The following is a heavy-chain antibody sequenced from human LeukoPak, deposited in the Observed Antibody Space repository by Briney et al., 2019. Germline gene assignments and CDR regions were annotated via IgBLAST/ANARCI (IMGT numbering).Heavy chain of an antibody. V-gene: IGHV3-48*03. Sequence: GGSLRLSCEASGFTFSSYAMNWVRQAPGKGLEWVSYVSSSGTTIYCADSMKGRFTISRDNAENSLYLQMNSLRAEDTAVYYCARALPIDYWGQGTLVTVSS. J-gene: IGHJ4*02. CDR1: GFTFSSYA. CDR2: VSSSGTTI. CDR3: ARALPIDY.